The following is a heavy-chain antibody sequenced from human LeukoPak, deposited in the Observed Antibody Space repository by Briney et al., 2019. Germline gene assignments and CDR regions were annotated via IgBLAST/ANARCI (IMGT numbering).Heavy chain of an antibody. Sequence: GGSLRLSCAASGFTFSSYAMSWVRQAPGKGLEWVSAISGSGGSTYYADSVKGRFTISRDNSKNTLYLQMNSLRAEDTAVYYCARVRSTAAAGKRGSYYFDYWGQGTLVTVSS. CDR2: ISGSGGST. J-gene: IGHJ4*02. V-gene: IGHV3-23*01. D-gene: IGHD6-13*01. CDR1: GFTFSSYA. CDR3: ARVRSTAAAGKRGSYYFDY.